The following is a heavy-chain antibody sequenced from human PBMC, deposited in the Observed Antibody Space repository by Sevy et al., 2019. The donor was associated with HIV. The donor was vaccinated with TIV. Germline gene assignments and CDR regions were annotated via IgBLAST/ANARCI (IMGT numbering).Heavy chain of an antibody. J-gene: IGHJ4*02. CDR2: LSFGCGEI. CDR3: AREGCTKPHDX. CDR1: GFTFSKYS. D-gene: IGHD2-8*01. Sequence: GGSLRLSCAASGFTFSKYSMSWVRQPPGKGLEWVSTLSFGCGEINYADSVKGRFTISRDNSKSSVYLQMNNLRPEDTAVYYCAREGCTKPHDXXGQGTLVTVSS. V-gene: IGHV3-23*01.